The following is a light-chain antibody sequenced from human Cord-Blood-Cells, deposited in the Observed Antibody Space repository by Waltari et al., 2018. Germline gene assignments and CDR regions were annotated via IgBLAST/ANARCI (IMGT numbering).Light chain of an antibody. J-gene: IGLJ1*01. CDR1: SSDVGGYSY. V-gene: IGLV2-14*03. CDR3: SSYTSSNYV. CDR2: DVS. Sequence: QSALTQPASVSGPPGQSLTIPCTGTSSDVGGYSYVSWYQQHPGKAPKLMIYDVSNRPSGVSNRFSGSKSGNSASLTISGLQAEDEADYYCSSYTSSNYVFGTGTKVTVL.